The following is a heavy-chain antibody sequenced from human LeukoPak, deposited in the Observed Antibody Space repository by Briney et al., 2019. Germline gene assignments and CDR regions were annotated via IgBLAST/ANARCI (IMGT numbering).Heavy chain of an antibody. V-gene: IGHV3-21*01. CDR1: GFTFSSYS. J-gene: IGHJ6*03. Sequence: WGSLRLSCAASGFTFSSYSMNWVRHAPGKGLEWGSSIRSSSSDIYYAYSVKGRFTISRDNAKNSLYLQMKSLRAEDTAVYYCARTLNLRYFDWRGGYYYMDVWGKGTTVTVSS. CDR3: ARTLNLRYFDWRGGYYYMDV. D-gene: IGHD3-9*01. CDR2: IRSSSSDI.